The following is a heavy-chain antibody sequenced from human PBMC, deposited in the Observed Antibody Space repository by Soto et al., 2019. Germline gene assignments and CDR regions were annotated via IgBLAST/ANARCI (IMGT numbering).Heavy chain of an antibody. D-gene: IGHD5-18*01. CDR1: GGSFSGYY. J-gene: IGHJ5*02. CDR2: INHSGST. CDR3: ARARWIQLWLRGWFDP. V-gene: IGHV4-34*01. Sequence: PSETLSLTCAVYGGSFSGYYWSWIRQPPGKGLEWIGEINHSGSTNYNPSLKSRVTISVDTSNNQFSLKLSSVTAADTAVYYCARARWIQLWLRGWFDPWGQGTLVTVSS.